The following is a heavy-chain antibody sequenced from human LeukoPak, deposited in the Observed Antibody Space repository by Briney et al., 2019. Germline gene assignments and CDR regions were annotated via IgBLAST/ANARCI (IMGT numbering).Heavy chain of an antibody. V-gene: IGHV3-48*03. J-gene: IGHJ4*02. Sequence: GGSLRLSCVTSGFPFSNYEMNWVRQAPGKGLEWLAYLSSTGSIIYYAESVRGRFTISRDDAENSLYLQMNSLRAEDTAIYYCARFDGWHHYFDYWGQGALVTVSS. CDR1: GFPFSNYE. D-gene: IGHD5-24*01. CDR3: ARFDGWHHYFDY. CDR2: LSSTGSII.